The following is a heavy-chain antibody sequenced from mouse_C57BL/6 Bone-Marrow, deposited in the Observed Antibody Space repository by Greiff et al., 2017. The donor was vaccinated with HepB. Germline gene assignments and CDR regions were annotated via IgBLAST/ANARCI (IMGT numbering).Heavy chain of an antibody. CDR2: IYPGDGDT. J-gene: IGHJ3*01. Sequence: VQLQQSGPELVKPGASVKISCKASGYAFSSSWMNWVKQRPGKGLEWIGRIYPGDGDTNYNGKFKGKATLTADKSSSTAYMQLSSLTSEDSAVYFCARAPNGVWFAYWGQGTLVTVSA. CDR1: GYAFSSSW. V-gene: IGHV1-82*01. CDR3: ARAPNGVWFAY.